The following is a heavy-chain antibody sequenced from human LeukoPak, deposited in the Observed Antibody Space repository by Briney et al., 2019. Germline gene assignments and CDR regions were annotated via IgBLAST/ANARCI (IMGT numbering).Heavy chain of an antibody. CDR3: ARDYLHQRFDC. V-gene: IGHV1-2*02. CDR1: GYTLTDYW. CDR2: INPKNGGA. J-gene: IGHJ4*02. Sequence: GASVKVSCKASGYTLTDYWVHWVRQAPGQGLEWMGWINPKNGGAKFAQNFQGRVTMTRDTSINTAYMELSSLRSDDTAVYYCARDYLHQRFDCWGQGTLVTVSS.